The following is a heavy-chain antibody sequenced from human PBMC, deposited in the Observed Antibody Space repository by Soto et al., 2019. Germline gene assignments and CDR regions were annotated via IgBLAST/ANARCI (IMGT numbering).Heavy chain of an antibody. D-gene: IGHD4-17*01. CDR3: ARDLGDYVRTHNYSYYGMDV. Sequence: QVQLVQSGAEVKKPGSSVKVSCKASGGTFSSYAISWVRQAPGQGLEWMGGIIPIFGTANYAQKFQGRVTITADESTSTAYMELSSLRSEDTAVYYCARDLGDYVRTHNYSYYGMDVWGQGTTVTVSS. V-gene: IGHV1-69*12. CDR2: IIPIFGTA. CDR1: GGTFSSYA. J-gene: IGHJ6*02.